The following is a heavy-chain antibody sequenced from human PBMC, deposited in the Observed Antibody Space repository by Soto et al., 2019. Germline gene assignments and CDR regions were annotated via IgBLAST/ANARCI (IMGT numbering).Heavy chain of an antibody. J-gene: IGHJ4*02. V-gene: IGHV3-11*01. D-gene: IGHD3-22*01. CDR3: ARDLGYYESSGYFDF. CDR2: ISSSGSII. CDR1: GFTFSDYY. Sequence: GGSLRLSCAASGFTFSDYYMSWIRQAPGKGLEWVSYISSSGSIIYYADSVKGRLTISRDNAKNPLYLQMNSLRAEDTAVYYCARDLGYYESSGYFDFWGQGTLVTVSS.